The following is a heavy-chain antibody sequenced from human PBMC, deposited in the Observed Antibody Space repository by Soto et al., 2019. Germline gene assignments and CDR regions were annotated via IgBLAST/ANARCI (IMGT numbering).Heavy chain of an antibody. CDR3: GRGFGGTH. CDR2: LNQDGSAK. J-gene: IGHJ4*02. V-gene: IGHV3-7*05. D-gene: IGHD2-15*01. Sequence: APGRGLAWVANLNQDGSAKYYVDSVKGRFTISRDNAKSSLYLQINSLRAEDTATYYCGRGFGGTHWGQGSLVTVSS.